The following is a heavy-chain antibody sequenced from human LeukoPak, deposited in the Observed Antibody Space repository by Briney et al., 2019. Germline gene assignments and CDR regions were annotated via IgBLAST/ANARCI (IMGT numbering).Heavy chain of an antibody. CDR1: GGSFSGYY. J-gene: IGHJ4*02. Sequence: PSETLSLTCAVYGGSFSGYYWSWIRQPPGKGLEWIGEINHSGSTNYNPSLKSRVTISVDTSKNQFSLKLSSVTAADTAVYYCARSLLWFGELLVWGQGTLVTVSS. V-gene: IGHV4-34*01. CDR3: ARSLLWFGELLV. CDR2: INHSGST. D-gene: IGHD3-10*01.